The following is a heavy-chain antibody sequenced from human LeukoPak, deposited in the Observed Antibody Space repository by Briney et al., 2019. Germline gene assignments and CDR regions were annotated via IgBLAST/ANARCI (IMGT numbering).Heavy chain of an antibody. V-gene: IGHV1-69*06. CDR3: ARSITMVRGVISPIEAFDI. CDR2: IIPIFGTA. J-gene: IGHJ3*02. Sequence: GASVKVSCKASGGTFSSYAISWVRQAPGQGLEWMGGIIPIFGTANYAQKFQGRVTITADKSTSTAYMELSSLRSEDTAVYYCARSITMVRGVISPIEAFDIWGQGTMVTVSS. CDR1: GGTFSSYA. D-gene: IGHD3-10*01.